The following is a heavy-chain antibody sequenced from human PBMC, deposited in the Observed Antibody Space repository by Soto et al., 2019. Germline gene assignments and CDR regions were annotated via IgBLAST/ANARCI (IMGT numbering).Heavy chain of an antibody. J-gene: IGHJ3*02. Sequence: VSCKAPGFPFTTSAGQWLLQFHVQPLDWIVWIVVGSGNTNYAQKFQERVTITRDMSTSTAYMELSSLRSEDTAVYYCAAAKEKMYYYDISGYRNQDAFDIWG. CDR2: IVVGSGNT. CDR3: AAAKEKMYYYDISGYRNQDAFDI. D-gene: IGHD3-22*01. CDR1: GFPFTTSA. V-gene: IGHV1-58*01.